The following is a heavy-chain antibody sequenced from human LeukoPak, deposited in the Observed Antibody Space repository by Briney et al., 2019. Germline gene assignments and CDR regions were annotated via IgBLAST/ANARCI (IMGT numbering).Heavy chain of an antibody. D-gene: IGHD6-25*01. CDR3: ATIKASGWDLFDH. CDR1: GFPFRSHD. CDR2: LSTSGDT. V-gene: IGHV3-23*01. J-gene: IGHJ4*02. Sequence: GGTLRLSCAVSGFPFRSHDMTWVRQTPGKGLEWVSTLSTSGDTSYADSVQGRFTMSRDISRNTLFLEMKRLRVEDTAIYYCATIKASGWDLFDHWGQGALVIVSS.